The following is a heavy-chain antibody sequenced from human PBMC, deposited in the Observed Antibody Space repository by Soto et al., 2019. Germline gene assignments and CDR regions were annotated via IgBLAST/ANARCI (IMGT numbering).Heavy chain of an antibody. D-gene: IGHD6-6*01. J-gene: IGHJ6*02. V-gene: IGHV3-30*18. Sequence: RGSLRLSCAASGFTFSSYGMHWVRQAPGKGLEWVAVISYDGSNKYYADSVKGRFTISRDNSKNTLYLQMNSLRAEDTAVYYCAKDMLRQLVTSSGMDVWGQGTTVTVSS. CDR3: AKDMLRQLVTSSGMDV. CDR2: ISYDGSNK. CDR1: GFTFSSYG.